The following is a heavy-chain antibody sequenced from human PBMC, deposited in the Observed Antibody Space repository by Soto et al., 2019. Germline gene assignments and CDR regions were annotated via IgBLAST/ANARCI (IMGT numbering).Heavy chain of an antibody. Sequence: GGSLRLSCAASGFTFSSYSMNWVRQAPGKGLEWVSSISSSSSYIYYADSVKGRFTISRDNAKNSLYLQMNSLRAEDTAVYYCARDYRYCSGGSCYSPFDYWGQGTLVTVSS. CDR3: ARDYRYCSGGSCYSPFDY. V-gene: IGHV3-21*01. CDR1: GFTFSSYS. D-gene: IGHD2-15*01. CDR2: ISSSSSYI. J-gene: IGHJ4*02.